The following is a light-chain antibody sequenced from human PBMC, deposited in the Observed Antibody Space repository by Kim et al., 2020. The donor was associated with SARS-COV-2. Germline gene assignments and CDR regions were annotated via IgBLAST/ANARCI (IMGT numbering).Light chain of an antibody. V-gene: IGLV2-14*03. CDR3: SSYSSGTSLRI. CDR1: SSDVGDYTY. Sequence: QSITISCTGPSSDVGDYTYVSWYQQHPGEAPKHIIYDVTNRPSGVSNRFSGSKSGNTASLTISGLQAEDEADYYCSSYSSGTSLRIFGGGTQLTVL. CDR2: DVT. J-gene: IGLJ2*01.